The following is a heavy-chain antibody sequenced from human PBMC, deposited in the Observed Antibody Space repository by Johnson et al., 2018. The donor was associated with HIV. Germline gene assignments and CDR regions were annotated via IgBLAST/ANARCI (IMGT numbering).Heavy chain of an antibody. CDR1: GFTFSDYY. J-gene: IGHJ3*01. Sequence: QMQLVESGGGVVQSGRSLRLSCAASGFTFSDYYMNWIRQAPGKGLEWVSYISSSGSTIYYADSVNGRFTISRDNAKNTLYLQMNSLRAEDTAVYYCARAQVLPDDAFDLWGQGIKVTVSS. V-gene: IGHV3-11*04. D-gene: IGHD2-2*01. CDR2: ISSSGSTI. CDR3: ARAQVLPDDAFDL.